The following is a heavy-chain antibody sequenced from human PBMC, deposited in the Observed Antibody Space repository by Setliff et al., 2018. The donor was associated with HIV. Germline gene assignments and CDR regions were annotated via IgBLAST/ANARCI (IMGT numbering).Heavy chain of an antibody. CDR3: ARDRHYGGLPWYFET. D-gene: IGHD4-17*01. J-gene: IGHJ4*02. CDR2: ITPVFRTP. V-gene: IGHV1-69*13. CDR1: ARIFSNYP. Sequence: ASVKVSCKASARIFSNYPISWVRQAPGRGLEWMGGITPVFRTPDYAQRFQDRLTITADESADTVYMELKSLRHEDTAVYFCARDRHYGGLPWYFETWGPGTLVTVSS.